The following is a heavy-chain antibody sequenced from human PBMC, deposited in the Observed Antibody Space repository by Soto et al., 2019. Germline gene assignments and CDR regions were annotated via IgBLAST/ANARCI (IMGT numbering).Heavy chain of an antibody. CDR2: ISYDGSIE. J-gene: IGHJ4*02. CDR3: GRDWVWFGAHPIDS. V-gene: IGHV3-30*03. Sequence: QVQLVESGGGVVQPGRSLRLSCAASGFTFSNYGMHWVRQAPGKGLDWGAVISYDGSIEYYSESVKGRFTMSRENSENTVYLQMNRLRTEDTVVYFCGRDWVWFGAHPIDSWGQGTLVTVSS. D-gene: IGHD3-10*01. CDR1: GFTFSNYG.